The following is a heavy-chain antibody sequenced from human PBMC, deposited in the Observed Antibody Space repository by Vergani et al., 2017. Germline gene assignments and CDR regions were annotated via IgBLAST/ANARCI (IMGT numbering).Heavy chain of an antibody. Sequence: EVQLLESGGGLVQPGGSLRLSCAASGFTFSSYAMSWVRQAPGKGLEWVSAISGSGGSTYYADSVKGRFTISIDNSKNTLFLQMNSLRAEDTAVYYCAKTVYYYDSTYYFDYWGQGTLVTVSS. CDR3: AKTVYYYDSTYYFDY. CDR1: GFTFSSYA. V-gene: IGHV3-23*01. D-gene: IGHD3-22*01. J-gene: IGHJ4*02. CDR2: ISGSGGST.